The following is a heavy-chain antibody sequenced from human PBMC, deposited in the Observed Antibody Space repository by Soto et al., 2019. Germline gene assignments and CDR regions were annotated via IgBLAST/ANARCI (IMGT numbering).Heavy chain of an antibody. Sequence: QVQLVQSGAEVKKPGASVKVSCKASGYSFMNYDINWVRQATGQGLEWMGWMNPNGGGTGYAQKFQGRVTMTRDNSISTAYLEVSSLRSEDTAMYYCAKGRGDGSEAFHIWGQGTMVTVSS. CDR3: AKGRGDGSEAFHI. CDR2: MNPNGGGT. CDR1: GYSFMNYD. V-gene: IGHV1-8*01. D-gene: IGHD3-3*01. J-gene: IGHJ3*02.